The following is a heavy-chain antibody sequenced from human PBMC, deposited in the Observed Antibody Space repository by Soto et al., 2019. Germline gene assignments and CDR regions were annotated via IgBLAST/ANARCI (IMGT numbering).Heavy chain of an antibody. J-gene: IGHJ4*02. CDR2: IKQDGSEK. CDR1: GFTFSSYW. Sequence: GGSLRLSCAASGFTFSSYWMSWVRQAPGKGLEWVANIKQDGSEKYYVDSVKGRFTISRDNAKNSLYLQMNSLRAEDTAVYYCARDDCSGGSCPLYHWGQGTLVTVSS. V-gene: IGHV3-7*01. CDR3: ARDDCSGGSCPLYH. D-gene: IGHD2-15*01.